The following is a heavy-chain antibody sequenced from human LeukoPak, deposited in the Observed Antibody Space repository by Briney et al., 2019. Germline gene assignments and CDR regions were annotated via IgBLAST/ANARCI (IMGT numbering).Heavy chain of an antibody. CDR3: TRDWNDLDY. V-gene: IGHV3-30*03. J-gene: IGHJ4*02. Sequence: GRSLRLSCAASGFIFSNYGMHWVRQAQGKGLEWVAVISYDGSNKYYADSVKGRFTISRDNSRNMLYLQMNSLRAEDTAVYYSTRDWNDLDYWGQGTLVTVSS. CDR2: ISYDGSNK. CDR1: GFIFSNYG. D-gene: IGHD1-1*01.